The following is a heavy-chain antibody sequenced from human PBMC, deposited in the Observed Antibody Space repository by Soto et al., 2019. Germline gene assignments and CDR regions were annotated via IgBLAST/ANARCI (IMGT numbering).Heavy chain of an antibody. V-gene: IGHV4-30-2*01. CDR3: ARERGDNYYDI. Sequence: KTSETLSLTCAVSGGSISSGGYSWSWIRQPPGKGLEWIGYIYHSGSTYYNPSLKSRVTISVDRSKNQFSLKLSSVTAADTAVYYCARERGDNYYDIWGQGTLVTVPQ. D-gene: IGHD3-22*01. CDR2: IYHSGST. CDR1: GGSISSGGYS. J-gene: IGHJ4*02.